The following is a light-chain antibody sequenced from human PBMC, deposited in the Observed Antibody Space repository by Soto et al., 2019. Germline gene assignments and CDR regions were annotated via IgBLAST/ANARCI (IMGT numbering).Light chain of an antibody. Sequence: EIVLTQSPATLSLSPGERATLXXRASQSISTYLAWYQQKPGQPPRFXIYDASHRATGIPARFGGSGSGTDFTLTISNLEPEDFAVYYCHQRSSWPLTFGGGTKVDIK. CDR2: DAS. V-gene: IGKV3-11*01. CDR3: HQRSSWPLT. CDR1: QSISTY. J-gene: IGKJ4*01.